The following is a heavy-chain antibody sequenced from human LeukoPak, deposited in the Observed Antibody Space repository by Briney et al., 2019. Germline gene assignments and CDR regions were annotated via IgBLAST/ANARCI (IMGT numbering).Heavy chain of an antibody. CDR1: GGSISSSSYY. Sequence: SETLSLTCTVSGGSISSSSYYWGWIRQPPGKGLVWIGSIYYSGSTYYNPSLKSRVTMSVDKSKNQFSLKLGSVTAADTDVYYCARIRYSTGWYDDAFDVWGQGTTITISS. V-gene: IGHV4-39*07. CDR2: IYYSGST. J-gene: IGHJ3*01. CDR3: ARIRYSTGWYDDAFDV. D-gene: IGHD6-19*01.